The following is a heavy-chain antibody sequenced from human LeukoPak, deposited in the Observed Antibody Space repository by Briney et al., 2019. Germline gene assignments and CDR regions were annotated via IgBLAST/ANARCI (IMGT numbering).Heavy chain of an antibody. Sequence: ASVKVSCKASGYTFTSYAMHWVRQAPGQGLEWIGWITPSGGTNYPQKFQGRVAITRDTSITTAYMDLSRLTSDDTAVYYCARDRYGDGFAHFDYWGQGVLVTVSS. CDR3: ARDRYGDGFAHFDY. CDR2: ITPSGGT. CDR1: GYTFTSYA. J-gene: IGHJ4*02. V-gene: IGHV1-2*02. D-gene: IGHD5-24*01.